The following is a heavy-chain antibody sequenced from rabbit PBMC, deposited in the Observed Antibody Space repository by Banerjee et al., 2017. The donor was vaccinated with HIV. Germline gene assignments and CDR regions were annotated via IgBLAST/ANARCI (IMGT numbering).Heavy chain of an antibody. CDR2: IDAGSSGTT. CDR3: ARDLAGVIGWNFNL. J-gene: IGHJ4*01. D-gene: IGHD4-1*01. V-gene: IGHV1S45*01. CDR1: GFSFSGSYW. Sequence: VKPEGSLTLTCTASGFSFSGSYWICWVRQAPGKGLEWIACIDAGSSGTTYYASWAKGRFTISKTSSTTVTLQMTSLTAADTATYFCARDLAGVIGWNFNLWGQGTLVTVS.